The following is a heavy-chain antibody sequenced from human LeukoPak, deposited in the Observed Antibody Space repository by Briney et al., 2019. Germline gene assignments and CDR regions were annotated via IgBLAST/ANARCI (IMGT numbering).Heavy chain of an antibody. CDR2: IYYSGST. D-gene: IGHD6-19*01. J-gene: IGHJ4*02. Sequence: KPSETLSLTCTVSGGSISSYYWSWIRQPPGKGLEWIGYIYYSGSTNYNPSLKSRVTISVDTSKNQFSLKLSSVTAADTAVYYCARGRKQWQRVEFDYWGQGTLVTVSS. CDR3: ARGRKQWQRVEFDY. CDR1: GGSISSYY. V-gene: IGHV4-59*01.